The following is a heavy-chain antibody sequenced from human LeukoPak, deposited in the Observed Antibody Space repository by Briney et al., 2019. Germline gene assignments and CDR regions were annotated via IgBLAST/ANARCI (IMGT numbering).Heavy chain of an antibody. J-gene: IGHJ4*02. Sequence: PGGSLRLSCAVSGFTVSSNYMSWVRQAPGKGLEWVSIIYSGGYTFYADSVKGRFTISRDNSKNTLYLQMNSLRAEDTAVYYCAKGFRYFDYWGQGTLVTVSS. CDR1: GFTVSSNY. V-gene: IGHV3-53*01. CDR2: IYSGGYT. CDR3: AKGFRYFDY.